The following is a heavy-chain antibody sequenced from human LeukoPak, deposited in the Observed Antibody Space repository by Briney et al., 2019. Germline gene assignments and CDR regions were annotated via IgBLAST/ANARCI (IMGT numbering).Heavy chain of an antibody. Sequence: PGGSLRLSCAASGFTFSSYAMSWVRQAPGKGLEWVSAISGGGGSTYYADSVKGRFTISRDNSKNTLYLQMNSLRAEDTAVYYCAKDAGYSSSWYGYAFDYWGQGTLVTVSS. V-gene: IGHV3-23*01. CDR2: ISGGGGST. J-gene: IGHJ4*02. CDR1: GFTFSSYA. D-gene: IGHD6-13*01. CDR3: AKDAGYSSSWYGYAFDY.